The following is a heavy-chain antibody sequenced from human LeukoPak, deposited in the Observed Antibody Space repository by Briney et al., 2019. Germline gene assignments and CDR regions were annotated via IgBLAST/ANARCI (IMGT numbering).Heavy chain of an antibody. CDR1: GFTFSQDW. V-gene: IGHV3-15*01. J-gene: IGHJ4*02. CDR3: SKYNPYDALDY. D-gene: IGHD1-1*01. Sequence: GGSLRLSCAGSGFTFSQDWMNWVRQVPGKGLEWLGLIKNKIDGGTTDYAVTVKGRFTISRDDSKNTLYLQMNSLKTGDTAVYYCSKYNPYDALDYWGQGTLVTVSS. CDR2: IKNKIDGGTT.